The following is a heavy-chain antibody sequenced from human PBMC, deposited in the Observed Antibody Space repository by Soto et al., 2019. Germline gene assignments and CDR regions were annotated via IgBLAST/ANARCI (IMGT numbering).Heavy chain of an antibody. CDR2: IYHSGST. V-gene: IGHV4-4*02. Sequence: SETLSLTCAVSGGSISSSNWWSWVRQPPGKGLEWIGEIYHSGSTNYNPSLKSRVTISVDKSKNQFSLKLSSVTAADTAVYYCARGLPVYCSSTSCYSHVASYGMDVWGQGTTVTVSS. CDR3: ARGLPVYCSSTSCYSHVASYGMDV. D-gene: IGHD2-2*01. J-gene: IGHJ6*02. CDR1: GGSISSSNW.